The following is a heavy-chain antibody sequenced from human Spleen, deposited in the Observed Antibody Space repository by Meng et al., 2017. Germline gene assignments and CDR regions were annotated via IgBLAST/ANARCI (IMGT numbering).Heavy chain of an antibody. Sequence: GESLKISCAASGFTFSSYAMSWVRQAPGKGLEWVGHIKSKPDGGTIDYGAPVKDRFIISRDDSRNTLYLQMNGLKTEDTAVYHCTTGDEDAYRRAGQYYYYFYAMDVWGQGTTVTVSS. J-gene: IGHJ6*02. V-gene: IGHV3-15*01. D-gene: IGHD5-24*01. CDR2: IKSKPDGGTI. CDR1: GFTFSSYA. CDR3: TTGDEDAYRRAGQYYYYFYAMDV.